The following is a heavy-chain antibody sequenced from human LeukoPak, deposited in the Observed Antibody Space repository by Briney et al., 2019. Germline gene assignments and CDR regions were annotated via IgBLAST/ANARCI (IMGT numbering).Heavy chain of an antibody. Sequence: PGGSLRLSCAASGFTFSSFWMSWVRQAPGKGLEWVDNIKQDGSEKYYVDSVKGRFTISRDNAKNSLYLQMNSLRAEDTAVYYCASGYSGHANWFDPWGQGTLVTVSS. CDR1: GFTFSSFW. D-gene: IGHD5-12*01. J-gene: IGHJ5*02. V-gene: IGHV3-7*02. CDR2: IKQDGSEK. CDR3: ASGYSGHANWFDP.